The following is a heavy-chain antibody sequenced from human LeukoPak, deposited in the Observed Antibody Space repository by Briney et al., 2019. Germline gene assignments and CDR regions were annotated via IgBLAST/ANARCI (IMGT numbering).Heavy chain of an antibody. CDR1: GFTFSSYW. Sequence: PGGSLRLSCAASGFTFSSYWMSWVRQAPGKGLEWVANIRQDGVEKYFMDSVKGRFTISRDNAKNSLYLQMTSLRAEDTAVYYCARVCPLLVGVTHLGNLFDTWGQGNLGT. J-gene: IGHJ5*02. CDR2: IRQDGVEK. CDR3: ARVCPLLVGVTHLGNLFDT. V-gene: IGHV3-7*05. D-gene: IGHD1-26*01.